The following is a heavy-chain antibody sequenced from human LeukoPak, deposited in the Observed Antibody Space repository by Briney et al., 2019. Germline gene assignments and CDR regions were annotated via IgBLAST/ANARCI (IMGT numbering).Heavy chain of an antibody. CDR3: ARGDYYDSSGYYYFDY. CDR1: GGSISSYY. D-gene: IGHD3-22*01. Sequence: SETLPLTCTVSGGSISSYYWSWIRQPAGKGLEWIGRIYTSGSTNYNPSLKSRVTMSVDTSKNQFSLKLSSVTAADTAVYYCARGDYYDSSGYYYFDYWGQGTLVTVSS. J-gene: IGHJ4*02. V-gene: IGHV4-4*07. CDR2: IYTSGST.